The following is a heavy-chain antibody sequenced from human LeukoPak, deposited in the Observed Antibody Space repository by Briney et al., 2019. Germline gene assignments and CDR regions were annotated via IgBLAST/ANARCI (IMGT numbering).Heavy chain of an antibody. Sequence: PSETLSLTCTVSGGSISSGGYYWSWIRQHPGKGLEWIGYIYYSGSTYYNPSLKSRVTISVDTSKNQFSLKLSSVTAADTAVYYCARAVAQYDSSGYYPHWGQGTLVTVSS. CDR3: ARAVAQYDSSGYYPH. V-gene: IGHV4-31*03. J-gene: IGHJ4*02. CDR2: IYYSGST. CDR1: GGSISSGGYY. D-gene: IGHD3-22*01.